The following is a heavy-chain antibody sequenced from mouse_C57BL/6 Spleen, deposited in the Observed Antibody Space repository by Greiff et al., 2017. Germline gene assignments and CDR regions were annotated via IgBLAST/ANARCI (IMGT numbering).Heavy chain of an antibody. J-gene: IGHJ4*01. CDR1: GYTFTSYG. CDR2: IYPRSGNT. CDR3: VRTYGSSHYYAMDY. V-gene: IGHV1-81*01. D-gene: IGHD1-1*01. Sequence: QVQLQQSGAELARPGASVKLSCKASGYTFTSYGISWVKQRPGQGLEWIGEIYPRSGNTYYNEKFKGKATLTADKSSSTAYMELRSLTSEDSAVYFCVRTYGSSHYYAMDYWGQGTSVTVSS.